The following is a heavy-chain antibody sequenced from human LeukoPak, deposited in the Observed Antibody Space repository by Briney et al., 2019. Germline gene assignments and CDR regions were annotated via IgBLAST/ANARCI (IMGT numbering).Heavy chain of an antibody. V-gene: IGHV4-61*02. J-gene: IGHJ4*02. CDR3: ARERGYSGYAHPFFDY. CDR2: IYTSEST. D-gene: IGHD5-12*01. CDR1: GGSISSGSYY. Sequence: SETLSLTCTVSGGSISSGSYYWGWIRQPAGKGLEWIGRIYTSESTYYNPSLKSRVTISVDTSKNQFSLKLSSVTAADTAVYYCARERGYSGYAHPFFDYWGQGTLVTVS.